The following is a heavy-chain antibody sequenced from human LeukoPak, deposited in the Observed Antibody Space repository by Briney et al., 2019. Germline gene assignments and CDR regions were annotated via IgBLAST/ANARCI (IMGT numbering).Heavy chain of an antibody. J-gene: IGHJ6*02. CDR2: INPNSGGT. CDR1: GYTFTGYY. V-gene: IGHV1-2*02. Sequence: ASVKVSCKASGYTFTGYYMHWVRQAPGQGLEWMGWINPNSGGTNYAQKFQGRATMTRDTSISTAYMELSRLRSDDTAVYYCATKLYSSGWYGEPSYCMDVWGQGTTVTVSS. CDR3: ATKLYSSGWYGEPSYCMDV. D-gene: IGHD6-19*01.